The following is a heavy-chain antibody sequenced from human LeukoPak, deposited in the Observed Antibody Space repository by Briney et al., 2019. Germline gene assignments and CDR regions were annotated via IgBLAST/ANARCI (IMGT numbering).Heavy chain of an antibody. D-gene: IGHD2-15*01. CDR2: ISDSGRTT. CDR1: GLTFSNFK. V-gene: IGHV3-48*03. J-gene: IGHJ4*02. Sequence: GGSLRLSCAVSGLTFSNFKMNWVRQAPGKGLEWVSYISDSGRTTFYADSVKGRFTISRDNAKNSLYLQMNTLRVEDTAVYYCVAANPTSDYWGQGTLVTVSS. CDR3: VAANPTSDY.